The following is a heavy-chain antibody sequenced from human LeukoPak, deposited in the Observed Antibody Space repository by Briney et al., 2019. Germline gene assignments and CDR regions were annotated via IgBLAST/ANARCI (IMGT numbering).Heavy chain of an antibody. D-gene: IGHD6-13*01. CDR2: IGTAGDT. J-gene: IGHJ4*02. Sequence: GGSLRLSCAASGFTFSNYDMHWVRQAAGKGLEWVSGIGTAGDTYYPASVKGRFTISRENAKNSLYLQMNSLSAGDTAVYYCASSPAYSSSWYTIDNWGQGTLVTVSS. CDR3: ASSPAYSSSWYTIDN. CDR1: GFTFSNYD. V-gene: IGHV3-13*01.